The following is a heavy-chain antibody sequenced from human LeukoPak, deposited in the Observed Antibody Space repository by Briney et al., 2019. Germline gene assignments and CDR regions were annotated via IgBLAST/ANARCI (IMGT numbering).Heavy chain of an antibody. CDR2: INPNSGGT. Sequence: VKVSCKASGYTFTGYYMHWVRQAPGQGLEWMGWINPNSGGTNYAQKFQGRVTMTRDTSISTAYMELSRLRSDDTAGYYCARYPYPGYSSGWPVYWGQGTLVTVSS. CDR3: ARYPYPGYSSGWPVY. CDR1: GYTFTGYY. V-gene: IGHV1-2*02. J-gene: IGHJ4*02. D-gene: IGHD6-19*01.